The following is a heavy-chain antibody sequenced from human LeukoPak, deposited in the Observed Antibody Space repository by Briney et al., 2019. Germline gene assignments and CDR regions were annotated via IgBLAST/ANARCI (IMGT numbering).Heavy chain of an antibody. CDR1: GGSISSYY. CDR2: IYYSGST. CDR3: ARDGYYYDSSGYQYDAFDI. Sequence: PSETLSLTCTVSGGSISSYYWSWIRQPPGKGLEWIGYIYYSGSTNYNPSLKSRVTISVDTSKNQFSLKLSSVTAADTAVYYCARDGYYYDSSGYQYDAFDIWGQETMVTVSS. D-gene: IGHD3-22*01. V-gene: IGHV4-59*01. J-gene: IGHJ3*02.